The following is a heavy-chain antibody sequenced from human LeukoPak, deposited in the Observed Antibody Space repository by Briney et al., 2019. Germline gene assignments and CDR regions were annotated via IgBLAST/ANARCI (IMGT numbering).Heavy chain of an antibody. CDR1: GFTFSSYA. V-gene: IGHV3-23*01. CDR2: ISGGGSGT. J-gene: IGHJ3*02. D-gene: IGHD3-16*02. Sequence: GGSLRLSCAASGFTFSSYAMSWVRQAPGKGLEWVSAISGGGSGTYYADSVKGRFTISRDNSRNTVYLQMSSLRAEDTAIYYCAKDLMNNVWGGSRYLVGAFDIWGQGTMVTVSS. CDR3: AKDLMNNVWGGSRYLVGAFDI.